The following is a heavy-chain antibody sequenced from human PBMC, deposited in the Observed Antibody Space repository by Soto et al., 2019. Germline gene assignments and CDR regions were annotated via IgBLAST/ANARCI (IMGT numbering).Heavy chain of an antibody. D-gene: IGHD6-13*01. CDR3: ARDREYSSSWYKSAFAY. Sequence: GGSLRLSCAASGFTFSSYWMHWVRQAPGKGLVWVSRINSDGSSTSYADSVKGRFTISRDNAKNTLYLQMNSLRAEDTAVYYCARDREYSSSWYKSAFAYWGQGTLVTVSS. CDR2: INSDGSST. V-gene: IGHV3-74*01. CDR1: GFTFSSYW. J-gene: IGHJ4*02.